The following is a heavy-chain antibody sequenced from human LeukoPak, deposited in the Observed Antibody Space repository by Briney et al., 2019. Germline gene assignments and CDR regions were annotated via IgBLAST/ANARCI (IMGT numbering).Heavy chain of an antibody. CDR3: ARVRGGSSWYEYYYYYGMDV. CDR2: IVPILGIA. CDR1: GGTFSSYA. D-gene: IGHD6-13*01. V-gene: IGHV1-69*04. Sequence: SVKVSCKASGGTFSSYAISWVRQAPGQGLEWMGRIVPILGIANYAQKFQGRVTITADKSTSTAYMELSSLRSEDTAVYYCARVRGGSSWYEYYYYYGMDVWGQGTTVTVSS. J-gene: IGHJ6*02.